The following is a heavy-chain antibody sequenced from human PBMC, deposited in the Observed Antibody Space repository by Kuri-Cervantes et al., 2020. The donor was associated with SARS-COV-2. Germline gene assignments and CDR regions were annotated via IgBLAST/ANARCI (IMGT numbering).Heavy chain of an antibody. Sequence: GESLKISCAASGFTFSSYAMHWVRQAPGKGLEWVAVISYDGSNKYYADSVKGRFTISRDNSKNTLYLQMNSLRAEDTAVYYCARDAHPITAAGYYYYGMDVWGQGTTVTVSS. CDR2: ISYDGSNK. J-gene: IGHJ6*02. CDR1: GFTFSSYA. V-gene: IGHV3-30*07. D-gene: IGHD6-13*01. CDR3: ARDAHPITAAGYYYYGMDV.